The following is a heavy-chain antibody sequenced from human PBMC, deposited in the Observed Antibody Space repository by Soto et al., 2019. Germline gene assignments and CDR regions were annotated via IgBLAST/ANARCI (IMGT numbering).Heavy chain of an antibody. Sequence: QVQLVESGGGVVQPGRSLRLSCAASGFTFSSYGMHWVRQAPGKGLEWVAVISYDGSNKYYADSVKGRFTISRDNSKNTLYLQMNSLRAEDTAVYYCAKDQDSSSGPYYYYGMDVWGQGTTVAVSS. CDR1: GFTFSSYG. J-gene: IGHJ6*02. CDR3: AKDQDSSSGPYYYYGMDV. D-gene: IGHD6-6*01. CDR2: ISYDGSNK. V-gene: IGHV3-30*18.